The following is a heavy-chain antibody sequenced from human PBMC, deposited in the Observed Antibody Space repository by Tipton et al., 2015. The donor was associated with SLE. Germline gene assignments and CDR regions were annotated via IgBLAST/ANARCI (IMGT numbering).Heavy chain of an antibody. D-gene: IGHD4/OR15-4a*01. J-gene: IGHJ4*02. CDR2: INHFSGT. CDR1: GASFNGYY. CDR3: TSRRSTMATTPFDD. V-gene: IGHV4-34*01. Sequence: TLSLTCSVYGASFNGYYWTWVRQPPGKGLEWIGEINHFSGTKYNPSLKSRVTISVDTSKNQFSLKLSSVTAADTGLHYCTSRRSTMATTPFDDWGQGTLVTVSS.